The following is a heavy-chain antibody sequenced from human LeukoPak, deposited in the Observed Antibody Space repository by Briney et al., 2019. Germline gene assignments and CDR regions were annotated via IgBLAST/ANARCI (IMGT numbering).Heavy chain of an antibody. J-gene: IGHJ4*02. CDR3: AKDRSWQQLVRGFDY. Sequence: GGSLRLSCAASGFTFSSYAMSWVRQAPGKGLEWVSAISGSGGTTYYADSVKGRFTISRDNSKNTLYLQMNSLGAEDTAVYYCAKDRSWQQLVRGFDYWGQGSLVTVSS. CDR2: ISGSGGTT. D-gene: IGHD6-13*01. V-gene: IGHV3-23*01. CDR1: GFTFSSYA.